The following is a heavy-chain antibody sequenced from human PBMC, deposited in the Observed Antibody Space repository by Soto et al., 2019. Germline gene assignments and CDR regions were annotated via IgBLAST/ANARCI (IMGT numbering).Heavy chain of an antibody. J-gene: IGHJ6*03. CDR1: GGSISSYY. CDR3: ARDGATVTTFHYYYYMDV. CDR2: IYYSRST. Sequence: SETLSLTCTVSGGSISSYYWSWIRQPPGKGLEWIGYIYYSRSTNYNPSIKSRVTISVDTSKNQFSLKLSSVTAADTAVYYCARDGATVTTFHYYYYMDVWGKGTTVTVSS. D-gene: IGHD4-17*01. V-gene: IGHV4-59*01.